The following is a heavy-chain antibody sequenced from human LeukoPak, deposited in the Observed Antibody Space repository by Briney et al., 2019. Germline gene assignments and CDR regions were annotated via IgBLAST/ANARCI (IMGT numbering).Heavy chain of an antibody. Sequence: SETLSLTCTVSGASITDYYWSWIRQPAGKGLEWIGRIYTSGGTKYDPSLKSRVSMSVDTSKNHLSLQLRSVTAADTAVYYCARASDVLRYFDWLYYNWFDPWGQGTLVTVSS. CDR1: GASITDYY. V-gene: IGHV4-4*07. CDR2: IYTSGGT. CDR3: ARASDVLRYFDWLYYNWFDP. J-gene: IGHJ5*02. D-gene: IGHD3-9*01.